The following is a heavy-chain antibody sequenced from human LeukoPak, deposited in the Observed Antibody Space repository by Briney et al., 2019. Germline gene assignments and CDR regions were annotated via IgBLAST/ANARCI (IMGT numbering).Heavy chain of an antibody. V-gene: IGHV3-30*14. D-gene: IGHD3-22*01. Sequence: GGSLRLSCAASGFTFSSYAMHWVRQAPGRGRECVADISYDGSNKYYADSVKGRFTISRDNSKNTLYLQMNSLRAEDTAVYYCAISPQDYYDSSGYTDYWGQGTLVTVS. CDR1: GFTFSSYA. J-gene: IGHJ4*02. CDR3: AISPQDYYDSSGYTDY. CDR2: ISYDGSNK.